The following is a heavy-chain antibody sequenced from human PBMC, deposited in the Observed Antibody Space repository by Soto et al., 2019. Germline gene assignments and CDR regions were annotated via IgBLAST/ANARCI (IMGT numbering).Heavy chain of an antibody. Sequence: QVQLQESGPGLVKPSGTLSLTCAVSGGSISSSNWWSWVRQPPGKGLEWIGEIYHSGSTNYNPSLKSRATISVDKSKNQFSLKLSSVTAADTAVYYCARDRIVAVPAAMKPYYYYGMDVWGQGTTVTVSS. D-gene: IGHD2-2*01. CDR2: IYHSGST. J-gene: IGHJ6*02. CDR3: ARDRIVAVPAAMKPYYYYGMDV. CDR1: GGSISSSNW. V-gene: IGHV4-4*02.